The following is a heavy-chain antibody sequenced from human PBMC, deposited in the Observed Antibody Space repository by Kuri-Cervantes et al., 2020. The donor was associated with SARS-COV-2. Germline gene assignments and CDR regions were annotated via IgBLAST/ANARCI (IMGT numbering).Heavy chain of an antibody. V-gene: IGHV3-53*01. CDR2: IYSSGST. Sequence: GRSLRLSCAASGFTVNSNYMSWVRQAPGKGLEWVSVIYSSGSTNYADSVKGRFTISRDNFKNTLYLQMSSLRAEDTAVYYCARGRGPGDFWSGLNWFDPWGQGTLVTVSS. CDR1: GFTVNSNY. J-gene: IGHJ5*02. D-gene: IGHD3-3*01. CDR3: ARGRGPGDFWSGLNWFDP.